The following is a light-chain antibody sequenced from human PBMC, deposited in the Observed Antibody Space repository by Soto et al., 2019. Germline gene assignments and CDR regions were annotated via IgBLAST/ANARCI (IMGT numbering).Light chain of an antibody. Sequence: QSVLTQPASVSGSPGQSITISCTGTSSDVGGYNYVSWYQQHPGKAPKLMIYEVSNRPSGVPNRFSGSKSGNTASLTLSGLQAEDEADYYCSSYTSSSTYVFGTGTKVTVL. J-gene: IGLJ1*01. CDR2: EVS. CDR3: SSYTSSSTYV. V-gene: IGLV2-14*01. CDR1: SSDVGGYNY.